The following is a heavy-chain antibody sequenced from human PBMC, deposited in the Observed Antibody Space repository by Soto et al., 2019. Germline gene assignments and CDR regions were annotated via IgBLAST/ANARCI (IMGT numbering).Heavy chain of an antibody. D-gene: IGHD4-17*01. CDR1: GFIFSSYD. CDR3: ARRHGPGGLDV. J-gene: IGHJ6*02. V-gene: IGHV3-13*04. CDR2: IGTASDT. Sequence: EVQLVESGGVLVQPGGALRLSCGASGFIFSSYDMHWVRQATGKGLEWVSAIGTASDTHYPDSVKGRFIISRENAKNSLYLQMNRLRAGDTAVYYCARRHGPGGLDVWGQGTTVTVSS.